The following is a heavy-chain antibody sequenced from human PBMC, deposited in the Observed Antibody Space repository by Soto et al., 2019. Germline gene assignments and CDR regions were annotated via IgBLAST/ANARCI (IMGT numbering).Heavy chain of an antibody. CDR3: TKMLIEYYYDSSGYYSIEAFDI. CDR1: GFTFSNVW. CDR2: IKSKTDGGTT. Sequence: GGSLRLSCAASGFTFSNVWMSWVRQAPGKGLEWVGRIKSKTDGGTTDYAAPVKGRFTISRDDSKNTLYLQMNSLKTEDTAVYYCTKMLIEYYYDSSGYYSIEAFDIWGQGTMVTVSS. J-gene: IGHJ3*02. D-gene: IGHD3-22*01. V-gene: IGHV3-15*01.